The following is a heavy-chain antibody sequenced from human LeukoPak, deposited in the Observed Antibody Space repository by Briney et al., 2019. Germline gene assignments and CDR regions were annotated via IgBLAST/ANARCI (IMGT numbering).Heavy chain of an antibody. CDR2: ISSSSSYI. D-gene: IGHD2-15*01. CDR3: ARADLGGSCLH. CDR1: GFTFSSYS. Sequence: GGSLRLSCAASGFTFSSYSMNLVRQAPGKGLEWVSSISSSSSYIYYADSVKGRFTISRDNAKNSLYLQMNSLRAEDTAVYYCARADLGGSCLHWGQGTLVTVSS. V-gene: IGHV3-21*01. J-gene: IGHJ4*02.